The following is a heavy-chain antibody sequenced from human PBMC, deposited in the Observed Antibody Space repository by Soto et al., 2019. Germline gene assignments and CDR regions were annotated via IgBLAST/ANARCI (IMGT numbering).Heavy chain of an antibody. J-gene: IGHJ6*03. CDR3: ARPYLPTIPTDDCYMDV. CDR1: GYTFTSYD. D-gene: IGHD5-12*01. CDR2: MNPNSGNT. Sequence: GASVKVSCKASGYTFTSYDINWVRQATGQGLEWMGWMNPNSGNTGYAQKFQGRVTMTRNTSISTAYMELSSLRSEDTAVYYCARPYLPTIPTDDCYMDVWGKGTTVTVSS. V-gene: IGHV1-8*01.